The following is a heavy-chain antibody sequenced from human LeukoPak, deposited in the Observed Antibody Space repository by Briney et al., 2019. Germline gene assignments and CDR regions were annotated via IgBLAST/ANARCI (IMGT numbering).Heavy chain of an antibody. CDR3: ASNTAMVTGYYYYMDV. CDR1: GGSISSYS. CDR2: IYSSGRS. J-gene: IGHJ6*03. V-gene: IGHV4-59*12. D-gene: IGHD5-18*01. Sequence: SETLSLTCTVSGGSISSYSWSWVRQPPGKGLEWIGYIYSSGRSYYNPSLQSRVTISVDTSKNEFSLKVTSVTAADTAVYYCASNTAMVTGYYYYMDVWGKGTTVTVSS.